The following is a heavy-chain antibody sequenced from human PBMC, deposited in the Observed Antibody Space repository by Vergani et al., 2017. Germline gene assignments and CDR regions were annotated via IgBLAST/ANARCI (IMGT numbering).Heavy chain of an antibody. CDR1: GFKFRDHY. CDR3: AKIPGISTTRHYYAMDV. V-gene: IGHV3-11*04. Sequence: LEESGGGSVKPGGSLRLSCAASGFKFRDHYMSWIRQATGKGLEWVSHISPGASTVSYTDSVTGRFTVSRDNDNNSLTLDMTTLRVEYTAVYYCAKIPGISTTRHYYAMDVWGQGTTVPVS. D-gene: IGHD1-14*01. J-gene: IGHJ6*02. CDR2: ISPGASTV.